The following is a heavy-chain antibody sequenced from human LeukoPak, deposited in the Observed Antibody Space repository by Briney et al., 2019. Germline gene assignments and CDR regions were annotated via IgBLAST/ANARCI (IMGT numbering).Heavy chain of an antibody. J-gene: IGHJ1*01. CDR3: ARAYSGYDFYFQH. CDR1: GYTXSGYY. CDR2: INPNSGGT. V-gene: IGHV1-2*02. Sequence: ASVEVSCKASGYTXSGYYLHWVRQAPGQGLEWMGWINPNSGGTNYAQRFQGRVTMTRDTSISTAYMELSRLRSDDSAVYYCARAYSGYDFYFQHWGQGTLVTVSS. D-gene: IGHD5-12*01.